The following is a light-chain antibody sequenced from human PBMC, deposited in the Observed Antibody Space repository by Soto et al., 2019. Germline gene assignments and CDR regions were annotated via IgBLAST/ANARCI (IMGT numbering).Light chain of an antibody. Sequence: DIQMTQSPSSLSASVGDRVTITCRASQSISSYLNWYQQKPGKAPKLLIYAASSLQSGVLSRFSGSGSGTDFTLTISSLQPEDFATYYCQQSYSTPPGGTFGQGTKVEIK. V-gene: IGKV1-39*01. J-gene: IGKJ1*01. CDR1: QSISSY. CDR3: QQSYSTPPGGT. CDR2: AAS.